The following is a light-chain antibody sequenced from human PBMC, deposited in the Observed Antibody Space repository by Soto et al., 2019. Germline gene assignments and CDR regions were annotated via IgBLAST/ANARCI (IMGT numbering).Light chain of an antibody. V-gene: IGKV3-20*01. Sequence: ETVLTQSPGTLSLSPGERATLSCRASQTIRSNYLAWYRQTPGQAPRLLIYGASNRATGIADRFSGSGSGTDFALIISRLEPEDFALYYCQQYGSSSWTFGHGTKVVIK. CDR3: QQYGSSSWT. CDR2: GAS. J-gene: IGKJ1*01. CDR1: QTIRSNY.